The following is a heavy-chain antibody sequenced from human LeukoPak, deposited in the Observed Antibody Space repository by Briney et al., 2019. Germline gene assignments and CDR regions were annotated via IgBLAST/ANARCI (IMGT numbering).Heavy chain of an antibody. V-gene: IGHV4-59*01. CDR1: GDSISSDY. D-gene: IGHD4-17*01. Sequence: SETLSLTCAVSGDSISSDYWNWIRQPPGKGLEWIGYIYYSGSTTYNPSLKSRVTMSVDTSKNQFSLKLSSVTAADTAVYYCARNDYGDYSPRGYHYYGMDVWGQGTTVTVSS. CDR2: IYYSGST. J-gene: IGHJ6*02. CDR3: ARNDYGDYSPRGYHYYGMDV.